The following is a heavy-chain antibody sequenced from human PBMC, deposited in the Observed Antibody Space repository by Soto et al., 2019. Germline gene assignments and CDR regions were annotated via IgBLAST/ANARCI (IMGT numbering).Heavy chain of an antibody. CDR1: GFTFSSYA. CDR2: ISGSGGST. CDR3: AILSPPHYYYYGMDV. Sequence: LRLSCAASGFTFSSYAMSWVRQAPGKGLEWVSAISGSGGSTYYADSVKGRFTISRDNSKNTLYLQMNSLRAEDTAVYYCAILSPPHYYYYGMDVWGQGTTVTVSS. V-gene: IGHV3-23*01. J-gene: IGHJ6*02.